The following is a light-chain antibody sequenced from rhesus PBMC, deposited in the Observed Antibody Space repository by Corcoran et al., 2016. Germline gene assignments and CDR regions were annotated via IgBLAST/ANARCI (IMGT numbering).Light chain of an antibody. CDR3: QQHNSYPWT. CDR2: KAS. J-gene: IGKJ1*01. Sequence: DIQMTQSPSSLSASVGDTVTITCRASQGISSYLAWYQQKPGKAPKLLYYKASTLQSGVPSRVSGSGSGTDFTRTISSLQPEDFATYYCQQHNSYPWTFGQGTKVEIK. CDR1: QGISSY. V-gene: IGKV1-25*01.